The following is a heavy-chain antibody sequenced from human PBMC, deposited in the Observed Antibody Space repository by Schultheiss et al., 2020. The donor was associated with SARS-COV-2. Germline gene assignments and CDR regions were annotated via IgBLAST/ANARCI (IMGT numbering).Heavy chain of an antibody. D-gene: IGHD3-10*01. J-gene: IGHJ3*02. V-gene: IGHV3-21*01. CDR3: ARGSITMVQGARTDDAFDI. Sequence: GGSLRLSCAASGFTFSSYAMHWVRQAPGKGLEWVSSISSSSSYIYYADSVKGRFTISRDNAMNSLYLQMNSLRAEDTAVYYCARGSITMVQGARTDDAFDIWGPGTMVTVSS. CDR2: ISSSSSYI. CDR1: GFTFSSYA.